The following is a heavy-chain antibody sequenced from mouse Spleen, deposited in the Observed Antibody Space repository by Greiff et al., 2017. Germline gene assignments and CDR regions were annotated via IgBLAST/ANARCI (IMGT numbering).Heavy chain of an antibody. J-gene: IGHJ2*01. CDR2: INPSTGYT. D-gene: IGHD1-1*01. CDR1: GYTFTSYW. Sequence: QVQLKESGAELAKPGASVKMSCKASGYTFTSYWMHWVKQRPGQGLEWIGYINPSTGYTEYNQKFKDKATLTADKSSSTAYMQLSSLTSEDSAVYYCARSGTTVYFDYWGQGTTLTVSS. V-gene: IGHV1-7*01. CDR3: ARSGTTVYFDY.